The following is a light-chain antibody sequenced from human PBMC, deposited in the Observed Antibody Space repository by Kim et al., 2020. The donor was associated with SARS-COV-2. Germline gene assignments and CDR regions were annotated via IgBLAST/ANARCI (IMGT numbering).Light chain of an antibody. CDR1: QSVRSY. CDR3: QQYGSPPRA. V-gene: IGKV3-20*01. J-gene: IGKJ1*01. Sequence: LAPGERVTLSCRASQSVRSYLAWYQPKPGQPPRLLIYGASSEATGIPDRFSGSGSGTDFTHTIRRLEPEDVAVYYCQQYGSPPRAFGQGTKVDI. CDR2: GAS.